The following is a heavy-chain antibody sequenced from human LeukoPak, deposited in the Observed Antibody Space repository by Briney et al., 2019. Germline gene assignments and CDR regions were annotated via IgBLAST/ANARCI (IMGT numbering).Heavy chain of an antibody. J-gene: IGHJ4*02. CDR2: INPNSGGT. V-gene: IGHV1-2*02. CDR1: GYTFTSYY. CDR3: ARGGVTMIVVVITVVFGHFDY. D-gene: IGHD3-22*01. Sequence: ASVKVSCKASGYTFTSYYIHWVRQAPGQGLEWMGWINPNSGGTNYAQKFQGRVTMTRDTSISTAYMELSRLRSDDTAVYYCARGGVTMIVVVITVVFGHFDYWGQGTLVTVSS.